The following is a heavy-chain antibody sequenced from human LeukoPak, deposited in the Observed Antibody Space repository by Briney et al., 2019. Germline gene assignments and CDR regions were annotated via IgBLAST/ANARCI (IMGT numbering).Heavy chain of an antibody. CDR3: ARSGDYYYYYGMDV. CDR2: IWYDGSNK. D-gene: IGHD4-17*01. Sequence: GGSLRLSCAASGFTFSSYGVHWVRQAPGKGLEWVAVIWYDGSNKYYADSVKGRFTISRDNSKNTLYLQMNSLRAEDTAVYYCARSGDYYYYYGMDVWGQGTTVTVSS. CDR1: GFTFSSYG. V-gene: IGHV3-33*01. J-gene: IGHJ6*02.